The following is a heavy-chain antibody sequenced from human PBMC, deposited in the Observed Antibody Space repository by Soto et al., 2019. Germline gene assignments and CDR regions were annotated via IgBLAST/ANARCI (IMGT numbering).Heavy chain of an antibody. CDR1: GYTFTAYY. D-gene: IGHD3-10*01. J-gene: IGHJ4*02. CDR2: INPNGGGT. Sequence: QVQLVQSGAEMKKPGASVKVSCEASGYTFTAYYIHWVRQAPGQGLEWMGWINPNGGGTKYAQKFQGRVTMTRGTSINTAYMELTRLTSDDTAVYYCARAVHTMIQGVRFRVDQWGQGTLVTVSS. CDR3: ARAVHTMIQGVRFRVDQ. V-gene: IGHV1-2*02.